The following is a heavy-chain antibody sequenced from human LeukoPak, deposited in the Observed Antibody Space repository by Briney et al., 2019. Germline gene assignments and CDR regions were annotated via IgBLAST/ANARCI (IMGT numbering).Heavy chain of an antibody. D-gene: IGHD1-14*01. V-gene: IGHV4-39*01. J-gene: IGHJ3*02. CDR3: ARHEWGITNAFDI. CDR2: IYYSGTT. CDR1: GGSISSSDYY. Sequence: TSETLSLTCTVSGGSISSSDYYWGWIRQPPGKGLEWIGSIYYSGTTYYNPSLKSRVTISVDTSKKQFSLKLRSVTAADTAVYYCARHEWGITNAFDIWGQGTMVTVSS.